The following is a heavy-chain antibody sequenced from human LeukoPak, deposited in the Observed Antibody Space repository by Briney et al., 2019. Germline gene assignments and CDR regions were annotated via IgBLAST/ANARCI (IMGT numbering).Heavy chain of an antibody. J-gene: IGHJ4*02. D-gene: IGHD3-10*01. CDR3: ARAGRSGSGTHIPD. CDR2: ISSEGSNT. Sequence: PGGSLRLSCAASGFPFSSYWMHWVRQDPGKGPVWVSRISSEGSNTTYADSVKGRFTVSRDNAKNILYLQMNSLRAEDTAVYFCARAGRSGSGTHIPDWGQGTLVTVSS. CDR1: GFPFSSYW. V-gene: IGHV3-74*01.